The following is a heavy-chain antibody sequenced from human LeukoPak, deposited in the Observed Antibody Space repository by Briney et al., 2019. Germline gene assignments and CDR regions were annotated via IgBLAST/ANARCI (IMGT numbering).Heavy chain of an antibody. J-gene: IGHJ6*02. Sequence: ASVKVSCKASGYTFTSYDINWVRQATGQGLEWMGWMNPNSGNTGYAQKFQGRVTMTRNTSISTAYMELSSLRSEDTAVYYCARDSDFWSGYYTKDYYYGMDVWGQGTTVTVSS. CDR2: MNPNSGNT. V-gene: IGHV1-8*01. D-gene: IGHD3-3*01. CDR3: ARDSDFWSGYYTKDYYYGMDV. CDR1: GYTFTSYD.